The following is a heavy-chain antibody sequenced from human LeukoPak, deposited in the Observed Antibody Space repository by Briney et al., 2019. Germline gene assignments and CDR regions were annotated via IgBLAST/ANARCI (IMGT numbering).Heavy chain of an antibody. CDR1: GFTFSSYA. D-gene: IGHD3-10*01. V-gene: IGHV3-21*01. Sequence: AGTLRLSCAASGFTFSSYAVNWVRQAPGKGLEWVWSICCSSSYIYYAHSVKDRLTISRDNAKNSLCRRMNRPRAEDTAVYYCARDRPGIYYLSYHMDVWGKGTTVTISS. J-gene: IGHJ6*03. CDR3: ARDRPGIYYLSYHMDV. CDR2: ICCSSSYI.